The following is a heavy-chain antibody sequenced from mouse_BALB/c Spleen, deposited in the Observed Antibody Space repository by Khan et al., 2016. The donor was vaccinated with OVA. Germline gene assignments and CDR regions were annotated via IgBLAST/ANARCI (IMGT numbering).Heavy chain of an antibody. V-gene: IGHV1S29*02. CDR3: VRSGYGSFAF. CDR2: YFPNSGGS. J-gene: IGHJ3*01. CDR1: GYTFTDYN. D-gene: IGHD1-2*01. Sequence: VRLQQSGPEVVKPGASVKISCKASGYTFTDYNMDWVKQRHGESLEWIGYYFPNSGGSGYNQKFKTKATLTVDISSSTAYMDLRSLTSEDSAVYYWVRSGYGSFAFWGQGTLVTVSA.